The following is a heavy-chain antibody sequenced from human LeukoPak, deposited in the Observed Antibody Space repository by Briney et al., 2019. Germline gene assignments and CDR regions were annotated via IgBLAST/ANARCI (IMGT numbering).Heavy chain of an antibody. Sequence: ASVKVSCKASGYTFTSYGISWVRRAPGQGLEWMGWISAYNGNTNYAQKLQGRVTMTTDTSTSTAYMELRSLRSDDTAVYYCAREIRLRYFDWLLSPLVGAFDIWGQGTMVTVSS. CDR3: AREIRLRYFDWLLSPLVGAFDI. CDR2: ISAYNGNT. J-gene: IGHJ3*02. CDR1: GYTFTSYG. V-gene: IGHV1-18*01. D-gene: IGHD3-9*01.